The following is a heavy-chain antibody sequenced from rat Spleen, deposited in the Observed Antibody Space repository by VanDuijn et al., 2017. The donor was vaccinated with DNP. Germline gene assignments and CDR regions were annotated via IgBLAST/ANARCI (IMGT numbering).Heavy chain of an antibody. CDR1: GFTFSDYY. D-gene: IGHD5-1*01. CDR2: ITYDGSRT. V-gene: IGHV5-29*01. CDR3: TREGTGSPYYFDY. J-gene: IGHJ2*01. Sequence: EVQLVESDGGSVQPGGSLKLSCAASGFTFSDYYMAWVRQAPTKGLEWVATITYDGSRTYYRDSVKGRFTISRDNAKSSLSLQMDSLRSEDTATYYCTREGTGSPYYFDYWAKESWSQSPQ.